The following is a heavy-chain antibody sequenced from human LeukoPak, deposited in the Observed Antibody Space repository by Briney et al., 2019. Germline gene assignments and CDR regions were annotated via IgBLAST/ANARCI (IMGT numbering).Heavy chain of an antibody. J-gene: IGHJ6*03. CDR1: RGTFSSYA. D-gene: IGHD6-6*01. Sequence: SVKVSCKASRGTFSSYAISWVRQAPGQGLEWMGGIIPIFGTANYAQKFQGRVTITTDESTSTAYMELSSLRSEDTAVYYCASGRSSSYYYYYMDVWGKGTTVTVSS. CDR2: IIPIFGTA. CDR3: ASGRSSSYYYYYMDV. V-gene: IGHV1-69*05.